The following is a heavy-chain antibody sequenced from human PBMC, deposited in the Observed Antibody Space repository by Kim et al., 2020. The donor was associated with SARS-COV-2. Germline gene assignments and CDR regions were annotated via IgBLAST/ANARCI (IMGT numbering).Heavy chain of an antibody. CDR2: IYPGDSDT. CDR1: GYSFTSYW. V-gene: IGHV5-51*01. CDR3: ARQDKHWSVVVPAAIGHPRDYYYYGMDV. J-gene: IGHJ6*02. D-gene: IGHD2-2*01. Sequence: GESLKISCKGSGYSFTSYWIGWVRQMSGKGLEWMGIIYPGDSDTRYSPSFQGQVTISADKSISTAYLQWSSLKASDTAMYYCARQDKHWSVVVPAAIGHPRDYYYYGMDVWGQGTTVTVSS.